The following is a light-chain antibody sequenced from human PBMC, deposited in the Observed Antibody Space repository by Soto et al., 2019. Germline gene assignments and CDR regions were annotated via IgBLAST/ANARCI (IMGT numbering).Light chain of an antibody. CDR3: NSYAGSNSFV. J-gene: IGLJ1*01. CDR2: EVN. V-gene: IGLV2-8*01. CDR1: SSDVGAYNY. Sequence: QSVLTQPPSASGSPGQSVTISCTGTSSDVGAYNYVSWYQQHPGKAPQLMIYEVNKRPSGVPDRFSGSKSGNTASLTVSGLQAEDEADYYCNSYAGSNSFVFGSGTKLTVL.